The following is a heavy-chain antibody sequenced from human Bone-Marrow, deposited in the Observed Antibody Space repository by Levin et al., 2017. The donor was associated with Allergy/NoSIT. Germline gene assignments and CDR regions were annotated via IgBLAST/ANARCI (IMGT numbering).Heavy chain of an antibody. CDR1: GYSFTSFW. CDR2: IYPSDSDT. J-gene: IGHJ4*02. Sequence: PGESLKISCKGSGYSFTSFWIGWVRQTPGKGLEWMGIIYPSDSDTRYSPSFQGQVTISVDKSISTAYLQWSSLKASDTAMYYCARTVTTVTEADYWGQGTLVTVSS. V-gene: IGHV5-51*01. CDR3: ARTVTTVTEADY. D-gene: IGHD4-17*01.